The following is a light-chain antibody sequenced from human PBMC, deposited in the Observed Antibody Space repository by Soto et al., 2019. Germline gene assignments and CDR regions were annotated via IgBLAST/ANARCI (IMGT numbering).Light chain of an antibody. V-gene: IGKV3-20*01. CDR2: GAS. CDR3: QQYGSSPGT. J-gene: IGKJ1*01. CDR1: QSVSNNY. Sequence: EIVLTQSPGTLSLSPGERATLSCRASQSVSNNYLAWYQQKPGQAPRLLIYGASSRATGIADRFSGSGSGTDFTLTISRLEPDDIAIYYCQQYGSSPGTFGQGTKVEIK.